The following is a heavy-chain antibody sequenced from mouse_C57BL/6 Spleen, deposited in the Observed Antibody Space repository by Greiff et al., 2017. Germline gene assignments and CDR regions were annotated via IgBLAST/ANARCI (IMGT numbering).Heavy chain of an antibody. D-gene: IGHD1-1*01. CDR2: IDPSDSYT. J-gene: IGHJ4*01. CDR1: GYTFTSYW. Sequence: VKLQQPGAELVMPGASVKLSCKASGYTFTSYWMHWVKQRPGQGLEWIGEIDPSDSYTNYNQKFKGKSTLTVDKSSSTAYMQLSSLTSEDSAVYYCARVYYGSSYAMDYWGQGTSVTVSS. CDR3: ARVYYGSSYAMDY. V-gene: IGHV1-69*01.